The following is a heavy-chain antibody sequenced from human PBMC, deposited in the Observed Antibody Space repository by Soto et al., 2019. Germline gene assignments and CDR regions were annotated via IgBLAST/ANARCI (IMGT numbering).Heavy chain of an antibody. CDR1: GFTFSSYA. Sequence: GGSLRLSCAASGFTFSSYAMSWVRQAPGKGLVWVSALSGSGGSTYYADSVKGRFTISRDNSKNTLYLQMNSLRAEDTAVYYCAKDRPHYYDSSGYSDYWGQGTLVTVSS. J-gene: IGHJ4*02. CDR3: AKDRPHYYDSSGYSDY. V-gene: IGHV3-23*01. D-gene: IGHD3-22*01. CDR2: LSGSGGST.